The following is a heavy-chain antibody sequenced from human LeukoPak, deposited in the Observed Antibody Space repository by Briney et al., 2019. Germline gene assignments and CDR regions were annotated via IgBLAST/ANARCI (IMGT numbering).Heavy chain of an antibody. D-gene: IGHD6-13*01. CDR1: GFIFNNYA. CDR3: AREEIGYSSSWYSLDYYGMDV. V-gene: IGHV3-33*08. J-gene: IGHJ6*02. CDR2: IWYDGSNK. Sequence: GGSLRLSCTASGFIFNNYAMSWVRQAPGKGLEWVAVIWYDGSNKYYADSVKGRFTISRDNSKNTLYLQMNSLRAEDTAVYYCAREEIGYSSSWYSLDYYGMDVWGQGTTVTVSS.